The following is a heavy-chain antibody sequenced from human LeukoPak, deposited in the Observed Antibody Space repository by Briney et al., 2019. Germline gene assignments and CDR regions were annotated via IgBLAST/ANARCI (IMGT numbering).Heavy chain of an antibody. CDR3: AREAD. Sequence: SETLSLTCTVSGYSISSYYWSWIRQPPGKGLEWIGEINHSGSTNYNPSLKSRVTISLDTSKNQFSLKLSSVTAADTAVYYCAREADWGQGTLVTVSS. V-gene: IGHV4-34*01. CDR2: INHSGST. D-gene: IGHD6-25*01. CDR1: GYSISSYY. J-gene: IGHJ4*02.